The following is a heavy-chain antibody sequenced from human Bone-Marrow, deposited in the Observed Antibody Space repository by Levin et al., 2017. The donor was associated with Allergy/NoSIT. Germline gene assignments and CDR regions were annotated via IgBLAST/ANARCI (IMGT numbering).Heavy chain of an antibody. V-gene: IGHV3-23*01. D-gene: IGHD6-13*01. CDR1: GFTFSNYA. CDR3: AKRGSKQPTLDYFDY. J-gene: IGHJ4*02. CDR2: ISDSGGST. Sequence: GESLKISCAASGFTFSNYAMYWVRQAPGMGLAWVSTISDSGGSTYYADSVKGRFTISRDNSKNTLYLQMNSLRAEDTAVYYCAKRGSKQPTLDYFDYWGQGTLVTVSS.